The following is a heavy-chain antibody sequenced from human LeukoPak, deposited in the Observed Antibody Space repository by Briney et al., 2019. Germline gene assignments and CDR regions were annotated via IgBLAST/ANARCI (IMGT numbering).Heavy chain of an antibody. D-gene: IGHD2-15*01. CDR2: ISAYNGNT. Sequence: ASVKVSCKASGYTFTSYGISWVRQAPGQGREWMGWISAYNGNTNYAQKLRGRVTMTTDTSTSTAYMELRSLRSDDTAVYYCARASRGVATRAAKIPFGTNDYYYYMDVWGKGTTVTVSS. CDR1: GYTFTSYG. CDR3: ARASRGVATRAAKIPFGTNDYYYYMDV. J-gene: IGHJ6*03. V-gene: IGHV1-18*01.